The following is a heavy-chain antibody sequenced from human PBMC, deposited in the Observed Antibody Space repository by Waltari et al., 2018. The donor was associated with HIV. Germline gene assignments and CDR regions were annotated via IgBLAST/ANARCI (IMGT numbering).Heavy chain of an antibody. D-gene: IGHD2-8*02. Sequence: QVQLVESGGGVVQPGRSLTLSCAASGFPGRTSGMQWVRQAPGKGLEWVAVVWQDGSNKYYGDSVKGRFTISRDNSKNTLELQMNSLRAEDTAVYYCARDVQGYCAGERCFYGMDVWGQGTTVTVSS. CDR3: ARDVQGYCAGERCFYGMDV. CDR2: VWQDGSNK. V-gene: IGHV3-33*01. J-gene: IGHJ6*02. CDR1: GFPGRTSG.